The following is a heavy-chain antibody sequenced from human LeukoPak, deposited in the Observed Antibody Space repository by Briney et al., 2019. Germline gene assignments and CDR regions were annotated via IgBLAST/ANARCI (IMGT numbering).Heavy chain of an antibody. CDR1: GGSISNYY. V-gene: IGHV4-59*05. J-gene: IGHJ5*02. D-gene: IGHD3-9*01. Sequence: PSETLSLTCTVSGGSISNYYWSWIRQPPGKGLEWIGSIYYSGSTYYNPSLKSRVTISVDTSKNQFSLKLSSVTAADTAVYYCARRAQVSYYDILTGYQSLNWFDPWGQGTLVTVSS. CDR3: ARRAQVSYYDILTGYQSLNWFDP. CDR2: IYYSGST.